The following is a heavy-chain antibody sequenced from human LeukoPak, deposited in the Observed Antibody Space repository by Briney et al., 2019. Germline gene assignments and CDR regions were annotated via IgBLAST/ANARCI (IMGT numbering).Heavy chain of an antibody. Sequence: PGGSLRLSCAASGFTFSDYYMSWIRQAPGKGLEWVPYISSVSGYTKYADSVRGRFTISRDNAKNSLYLQMNSLRAEDTAVYYCARVAADATVFDYWGQGTLVTVSS. D-gene: IGHD6-13*01. CDR1: GFTFSDYY. CDR2: ISSVSGYT. J-gene: IGHJ4*02. CDR3: ARVAADATVFDY. V-gene: IGHV3-11*05.